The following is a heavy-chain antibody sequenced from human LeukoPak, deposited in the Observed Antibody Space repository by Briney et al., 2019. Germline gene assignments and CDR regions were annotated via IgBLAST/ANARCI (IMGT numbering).Heavy chain of an antibody. J-gene: IGHJ4*02. CDR1: GFSFSDYY. CDR2: ISGTSSVI. Sequence: GGSLRLSCAASGFSFSDYYMTWIRQAPGKGLEWVSYISGTSSVIYYADSVRDRFTISRDNTKNLLYLQMDSLRAEDTAVYYCARIGPTAFVFDYWGQGTLVTVSS. D-gene: IGHD1-14*01. V-gene: IGHV3-11*01. CDR3: ARIGPTAFVFDY.